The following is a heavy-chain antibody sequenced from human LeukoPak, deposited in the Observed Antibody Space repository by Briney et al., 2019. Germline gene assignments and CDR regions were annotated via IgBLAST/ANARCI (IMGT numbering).Heavy chain of an antibody. V-gene: IGHV3-21*01. CDR1: GFTFSAHN. Sequence: GGSLRLSRAASGFTFSAHNMNWVRQAPGKGLEWVGSISGTINQIDYADSVKGRFSISRDNAKTSLYLQMSSLRAEDTAVYYCAKVLSKGGGYYLTDYWGQGTLVTVSS. CDR3: AKVLSKGGGYYLTDY. CDR2: ISGTINQI. J-gene: IGHJ4*02. D-gene: IGHD3-22*01.